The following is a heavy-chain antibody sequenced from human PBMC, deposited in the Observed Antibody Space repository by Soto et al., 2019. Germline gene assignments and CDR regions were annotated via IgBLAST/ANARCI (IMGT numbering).Heavy chain of an antibody. CDR2: IYNSGTT. V-gene: IGHV4-61*01. J-gene: IGHJ4*02. D-gene: IGHD6-19*01. CDR3: ARGSGWLTDY. Sequence: PSETLSLTCTVSGDSVNSGTYYWSWIRQPPGKGLEWIGYIYNSGTTKYNPSLESRVTISVDTSKSQCSLKMNSVTAADTAVYYCARGSGWLTDYWGQGTQVTVSS. CDR1: GDSVNSGTYY.